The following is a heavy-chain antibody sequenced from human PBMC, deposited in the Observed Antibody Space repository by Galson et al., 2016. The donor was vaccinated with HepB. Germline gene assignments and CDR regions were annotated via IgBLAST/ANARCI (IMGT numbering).Heavy chain of an antibody. Sequence: SVKVSCKASGYTFRNFVINWVRQAPGQGLEWMGRISVYNGDTSFAQNLQVRVTLTTDTSSYTAYMELRSLRPDDTALYYCAREGYGGIDAFDIWGQGTMVIVSS. D-gene: IGHD4-23*01. CDR3: AREGYGGIDAFDI. CDR2: ISVYNGDT. CDR1: GYTFRNFV. J-gene: IGHJ3*02. V-gene: IGHV1-18*04.